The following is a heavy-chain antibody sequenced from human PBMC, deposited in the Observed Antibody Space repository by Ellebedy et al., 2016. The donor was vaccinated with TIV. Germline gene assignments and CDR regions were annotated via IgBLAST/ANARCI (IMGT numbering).Heavy chain of an antibody. D-gene: IGHD3-3*01. J-gene: IGHJ4*02. CDR1: GGSISSSNW. CDR3: ARAPPAYYDFWSGYHYYFDY. CDR2: IYHSGST. V-gene: IGHV4-4*02. Sequence: MPSETLSLTCAVSGGSISSSNWWSWVRQPPGKGLEWIGEIYHSGSTNYNPSLKSRVTISVDTSKNQFSLKLSSVTAADTAVYYCARAPPAYYDFWSGYHYYFDYWGQGTLVTVSS.